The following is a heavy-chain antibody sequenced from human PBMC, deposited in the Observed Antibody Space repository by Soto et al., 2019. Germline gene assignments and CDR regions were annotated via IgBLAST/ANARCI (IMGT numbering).Heavy chain of an antibody. V-gene: IGHV5-10-1*01. D-gene: IGHD2-2*01. J-gene: IGHJ6*02. CDR2: IDPSDSYT. CDR3: AAPKQLSMGYYYGMDV. Sequence: GESLKISCKGSGYSFTSYWISWVRQMPGKGLEWMGRIDPSDSYTNYSPSFQGHVTISADKSISTAYLQWSSLKASDTAMYYCAAPKQLSMGYYYGMDVWSQGTTVTVSS. CDR1: GYSFTSYW.